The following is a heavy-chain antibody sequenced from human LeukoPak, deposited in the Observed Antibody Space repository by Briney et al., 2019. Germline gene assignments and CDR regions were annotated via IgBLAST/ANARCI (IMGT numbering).Heavy chain of an antibody. CDR2: IYYSGST. J-gene: IGHJ5*02. Sequence: SETLSLTCTVSGGSISSSSYYWGWIRQPPGKGLEWIGSIYYSGSTYYNPSLKSRVTISVDTSKNQFSLKLSSVTAADTAVYYCARGRILYAWGVDPWGQGTLVTVSS. V-gene: IGHV4-39*07. D-gene: IGHD2-8*01. CDR3: ARGRILYAWGVDP. CDR1: GGSISSSSYY.